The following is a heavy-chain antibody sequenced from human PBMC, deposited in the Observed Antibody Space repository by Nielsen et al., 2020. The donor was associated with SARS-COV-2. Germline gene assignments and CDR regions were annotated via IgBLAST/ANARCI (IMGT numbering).Heavy chain of an antibody. CDR3: ARGIQYCSSTSCYFRPYYYYMDV. CDR2: ISAYNGNT. Sequence: WVRQAPGQGLEWMGWISAYNGNTNYAQKLQGGVTMTTDTSTSTAYMELRSLRSDDTAVYYCARGIQYCSSTSCYFRPYYYYMDVWGKGTTVTVSS. J-gene: IGHJ6*03. V-gene: IGHV1-18*01. D-gene: IGHD2-2*01.